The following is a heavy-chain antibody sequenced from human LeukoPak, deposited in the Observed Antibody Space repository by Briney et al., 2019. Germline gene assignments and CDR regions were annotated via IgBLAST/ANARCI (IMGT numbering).Heavy chain of an antibody. CDR2: IFSSGSTI. V-gene: IGHV3-48*03. D-gene: IGHD3-10*01. Sequence: GGSLRLSCAASGFIFSSYEMNWVRQAPGKGLEWVSYIFSSGSTIYYADSVKGRFTISRDNAKNSLYLQMNSLRAEDTAVYYCAKDLMRDRWFGESWGQGTLVTVSS. CDR3: AKDLMRDRWFGES. J-gene: IGHJ5*02. CDR1: GFIFSSYE.